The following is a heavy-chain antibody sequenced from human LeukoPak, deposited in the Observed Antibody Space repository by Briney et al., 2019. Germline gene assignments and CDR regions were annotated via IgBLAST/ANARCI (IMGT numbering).Heavy chain of an antibody. CDR1: GFTFSSYS. Sequence: PGGSLRLSCAASGFTFSSYSMNWVRQAPGKGLEWISYISSSGSTIYYADSVKGRFTISRDNAKNSLYLQMNSLRAEDTAVYYCASGYYGSGSYYKYWGQGTLVTVSS. D-gene: IGHD3-10*01. J-gene: IGHJ4*02. CDR3: ASGYYGSGSYYKY. V-gene: IGHV3-48*01. CDR2: ISSSGSTI.